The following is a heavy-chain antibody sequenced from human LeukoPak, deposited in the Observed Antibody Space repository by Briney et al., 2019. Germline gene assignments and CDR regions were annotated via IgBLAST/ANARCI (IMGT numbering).Heavy chain of an antibody. CDR2: IYYSGST. CDR1: GGSISSTSYY. Sequence: KASETLSLTCTVSGGSISSTSYYWVWIRQPPGKGLEWIGSIYYSGSTYYNPSLKSRVTISVDTSKNQFSLKLSSVTAADTAVYYCARVAWRGTYYYYYMDVWGKGTTVTVSS. CDR3: ARVAWRGTYYYYYMDV. J-gene: IGHJ6*03. V-gene: IGHV4-39*07. D-gene: IGHD3-16*01.